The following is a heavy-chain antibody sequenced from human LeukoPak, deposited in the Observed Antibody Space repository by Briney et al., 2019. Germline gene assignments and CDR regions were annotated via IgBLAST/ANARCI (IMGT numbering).Heavy chain of an antibody. Sequence: GGSLRLSCAASGFTFTNYWMSWVRQAPGKGLELVANIKQDRSEKYYVDSVKGRFTISRDNAKNSLYLQMNSLRAEDTAVYYCATSFGSGSFYHIEYWGQGTLVTVSS. J-gene: IGHJ4*02. CDR2: IKQDRSEK. V-gene: IGHV3-7*01. CDR1: GFTFTNYW. D-gene: IGHD3-10*01. CDR3: ATSFGSGSFYHIEY.